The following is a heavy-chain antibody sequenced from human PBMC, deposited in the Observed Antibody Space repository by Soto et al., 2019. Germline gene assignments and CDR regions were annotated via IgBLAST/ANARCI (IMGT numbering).Heavy chain of an antibody. CDR1: GFTFDNYA. J-gene: IGHJ4*02. D-gene: IGHD5-12*01. Sequence: GGSLRLSCAASGFTFDNYAMHWVRQGPGKGLERVSGINWNSVIFDYADSVKGRFTISRDNAKNSLYLQMDSLRAEDTAFYYCARDHDEDFGYDLDYFDYWGRGTLVTVSS. CDR2: INWNSVIF. V-gene: IGHV3-9*01. CDR3: ARDHDEDFGYDLDYFDY.